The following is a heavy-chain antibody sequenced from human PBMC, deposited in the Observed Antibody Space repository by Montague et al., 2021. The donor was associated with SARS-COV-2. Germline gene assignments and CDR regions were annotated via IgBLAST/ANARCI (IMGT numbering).Heavy chain of an antibody. J-gene: IGHJ4*02. D-gene: IGHD4-23*01. CDR3: ARRGDYGGPRFDY. CDR1: GGSVRSRRYY. V-gene: IGHV4-39*01. CDR2: IYYSGST. Sequence: SETLSLTCTVSGGSVRSRRYYWTWIRQPPGKGLEWIGSIYYSGSTHYNPFLKSRVTISVDTSKNQFSLKLSSVTAADTAVYYCARRGDYGGPRFDYWGQGTLVSVSS.